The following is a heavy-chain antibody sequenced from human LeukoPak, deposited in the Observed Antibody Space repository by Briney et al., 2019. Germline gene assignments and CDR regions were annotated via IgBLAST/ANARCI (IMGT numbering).Heavy chain of an antibody. Sequence: GGSLRLSCAASGFTFGSYNMNWVRQAPGKGLEWVSSISTSSSYIYYADSVKGRFTISRDNAKKSLYLQMNSLRAGDTAVYYCARDGGDYYDSSGYPFHHWGQGTLVSVSS. V-gene: IGHV3-21*01. CDR1: GFTFGSYN. CDR2: ISTSSSYI. J-gene: IGHJ1*01. CDR3: ARDGGDYYDSSGYPFHH. D-gene: IGHD3-22*01.